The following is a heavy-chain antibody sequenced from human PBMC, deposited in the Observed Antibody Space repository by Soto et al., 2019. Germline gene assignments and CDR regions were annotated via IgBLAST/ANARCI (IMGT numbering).Heavy chain of an antibody. V-gene: IGHV3-30*18. D-gene: IGHD2-21*01. CDR1: GFTFSNYG. CDR2: ISRDGSVR. Sequence: QVQLVESGGGVVQPGRSLRLSCAASGFTFSNYGIHWVRQAPGNGLEWVAVISRDGSVRYYADSVKGRFTISRDNSKNTLYLQANNLRAEDTAVYYCAKEYCGGHCSSDYFDYWGQGSLVTVSS. CDR3: AKEYCGGHCSSDYFDY. J-gene: IGHJ4*02.